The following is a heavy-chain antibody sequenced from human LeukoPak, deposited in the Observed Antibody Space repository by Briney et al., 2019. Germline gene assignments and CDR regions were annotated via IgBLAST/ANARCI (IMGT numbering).Heavy chain of an antibody. CDR1: GFTFSSYS. CDR3: ARDRQGAFDI. J-gene: IGHJ3*02. Sequence: GGSLRLSCAAPGFTFSSYSMNWVRQAPGKGLEWVSSIDFTSRYIYNADSVKGRFTISRDNAKNSLYLQMNSLRAEDTAVYYCARDRQGAFDIWGQGTTVTVSS. V-gene: IGHV3-21*04. CDR2: IDFTSRYI.